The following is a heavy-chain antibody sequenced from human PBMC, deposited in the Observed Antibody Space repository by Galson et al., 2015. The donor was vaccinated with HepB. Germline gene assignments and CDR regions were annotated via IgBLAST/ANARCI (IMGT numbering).Heavy chain of an antibody. CDR1: GGSISSGGYS. J-gene: IGHJ5*02. CDR3: ARVLPAVGWFDP. Sequence: TLSLTCAVSGGSISSGGYSWSWIRQPPGKGLEWIGYIYHSGSTYYNPSLKSRVTISVDRSKNQFSLKLSSVTAADTAVYYCARVLPAVGWFDPWGQGTLVTVSS. V-gene: IGHV4-30-2*01. CDR2: IYHSGST.